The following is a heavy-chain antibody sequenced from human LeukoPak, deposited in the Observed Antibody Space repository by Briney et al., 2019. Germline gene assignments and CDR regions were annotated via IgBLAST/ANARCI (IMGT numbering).Heavy chain of an antibody. CDR3: ARANVVTASDY. CDR2: IYYSGST. V-gene: IGHV4-59*01. J-gene: IGHJ4*02. D-gene: IGHD2-21*02. CDR1: GGSISSYY. Sequence: SETLSLTCYVSGGSISSYYWNWIRQPPGKGLEWIGYIYYSGSTNYNPSLKSRVTISVDTSKNQFSLKLTSVTAADTAVYYCARANVVTASDYWGQGTLVTVAS.